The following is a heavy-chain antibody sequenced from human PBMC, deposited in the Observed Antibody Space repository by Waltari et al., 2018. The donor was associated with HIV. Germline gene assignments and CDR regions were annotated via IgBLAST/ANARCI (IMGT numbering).Heavy chain of an antibody. CDR1: GFTFTRDW. CDR3: ARGWADY. Sequence: EVQLVESGGDLVQPGGSLRLSCAVSGFTFTRDWLCWVRQAPGKVLEWVANINLNGSEKYYVDSVKGRFTISRDNAKNSLFLQMNSLRAEDTGIYYCARGWADYWGQGTLVTVSS. CDR2: INLNGSEK. J-gene: IGHJ4*02. V-gene: IGHV3-7*01.